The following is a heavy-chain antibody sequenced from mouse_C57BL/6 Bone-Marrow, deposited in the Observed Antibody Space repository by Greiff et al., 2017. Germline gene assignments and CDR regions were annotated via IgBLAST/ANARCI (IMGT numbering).Heavy chain of an antibody. Sequence: QVQLQQPGAELVKPGASVKLSCKASGYTFTNYWMHWVKQRPGQGLEWIGMMHPNGGSPDYNEKFKSEATLSVDKSSRTAYMELSSLTSEDSAVYFCARSDASDDYTMDSWGRGTSVTVSS. J-gene: IGHJ4*01. CDR2: MHPNGGSP. V-gene: IGHV1-64*01. CDR1: GYTFTNYW. CDR3: ARSDASDDYTMDS.